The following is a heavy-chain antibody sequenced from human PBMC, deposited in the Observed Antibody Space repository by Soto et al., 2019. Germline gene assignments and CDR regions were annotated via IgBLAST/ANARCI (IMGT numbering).Heavy chain of an antibody. CDR1: GFTLSGYS. CDR3: ARETPLHPDYGGNLFSDY. D-gene: IGHD4-17*01. CDR2: ISTSSSYI. V-gene: IGHV3-21*01. J-gene: IGHJ4*02. Sequence: EVQLVESGGGLVKPGGSLRLSCAASGFTLSGYSMNWVRQAPGKGLEWVSSISTSSSYIHYADSVKGRFTISRDNAENSLYLQMNSLRAEDTAIYYCARETPLHPDYGGNLFSDYWGQGTLVTVSS.